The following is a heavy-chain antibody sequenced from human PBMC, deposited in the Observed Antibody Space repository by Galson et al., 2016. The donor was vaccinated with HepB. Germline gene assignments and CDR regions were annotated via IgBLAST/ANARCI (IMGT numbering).Heavy chain of an antibody. D-gene: IGHD5-24*01. Sequence: SLRLSCAASGFTFINYAMTWVRQAPGKGLEWVSSISGSGGSTYYADSVKGRFTISRDNAKNTLYLQVNSLRAEDTAVYYCARRMATITSFDYWGQGTLVTVSS. CDR3: ARRMATITSFDY. V-gene: IGHV3-23*01. CDR2: ISGSGGST. CDR1: GFTFINYA. J-gene: IGHJ4*02.